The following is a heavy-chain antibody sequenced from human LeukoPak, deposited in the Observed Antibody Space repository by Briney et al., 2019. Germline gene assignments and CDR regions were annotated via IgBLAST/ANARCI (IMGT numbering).Heavy chain of an antibody. V-gene: IGHV3-9*01. Sequence: GGSLRLSCAASGFAFSVYAMSWVRQAPGRRLEWVSGISWNSGSIGYADSVKGRFTISRDNAKNSLYLQMNSLRAEDTALYYCAKSASGTGFDYWGQGTLVTVSS. CDR3: AKSASGTGFDY. J-gene: IGHJ4*02. D-gene: IGHD1-1*01. CDR2: ISWNSGSI. CDR1: GFAFSVYA.